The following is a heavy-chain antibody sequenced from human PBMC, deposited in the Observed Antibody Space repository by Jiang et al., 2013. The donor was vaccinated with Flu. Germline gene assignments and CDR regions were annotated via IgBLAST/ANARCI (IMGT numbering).Heavy chain of an antibody. CDR3: ARGLTTRSPDAFGF. D-gene: IGHD4-17*01. J-gene: IGHJ3*01. CDR2: ISDDSGNT. CDR1: GYTFANFG. V-gene: IGHV1-18*04. Sequence: SGAEVKKPGASVKVSCKTSGYTFANFGISWVRQAPGQGLEWMGWISDDSGNTKYAQKFQDRVTMTTETSTSTAYMELKGLTSDDTAVYYCARGLTTRSPDAFGFWGQGTMVTVSS.